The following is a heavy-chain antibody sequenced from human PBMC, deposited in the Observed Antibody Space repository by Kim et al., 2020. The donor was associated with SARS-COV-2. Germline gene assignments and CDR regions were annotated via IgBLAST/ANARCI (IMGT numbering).Heavy chain of an antibody. CDR2: IYHSGST. CDR1: GYSISSGYY. Sequence: SETLSLTCTVSGYSISSGYYWGWIRQPPGKGLEWIGSIYHSGSTYYNPSLKSRVTISVDTSKNQFSLKLSSVTAADTAVYYCQWVEYSSSLGFDYWGQGT. D-gene: IGHD6-6*01. V-gene: IGHV4-38-2*02. J-gene: IGHJ4*02. CDR3: QWVEYSSSLGFDY.